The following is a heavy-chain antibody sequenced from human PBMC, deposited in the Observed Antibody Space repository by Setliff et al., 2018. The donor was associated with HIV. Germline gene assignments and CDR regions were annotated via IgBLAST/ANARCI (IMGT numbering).Heavy chain of an antibody. D-gene: IGHD3-10*01. CDR1: GYSFSNHW. V-gene: IGHV5-51*01. CDR3: ARHTIDISLLVVQDPGPFDV. J-gene: IGHJ3*01. CDR2: IYPQDSDT. Sequence: LKISCTGSGYSFSNHWIGWVRQMPGRGLEWVGIIYPQDSDTRYSPSFEGHVTISADTSRYTAYLQWSALKASDTAMYYCARHTIDISLLVVQDPGPFDVWGRGTLVTVSS.